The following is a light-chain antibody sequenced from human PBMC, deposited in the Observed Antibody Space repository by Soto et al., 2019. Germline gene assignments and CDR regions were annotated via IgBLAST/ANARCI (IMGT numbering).Light chain of an antibody. CDR3: QQHHDWPLT. CDR2: DAS. CDR1: QSLNTR. J-gene: IGKJ3*01. V-gene: IGKV3D-15*01. Sequence: EIVMTQSPATLSVSPGERATLSCRASQSLNTRLAWYQQTPGQAPRLLIYDASTRAAGIPARFSGSGSGTEFTLTIYSLQSEDFAIYYCQQHHDWPLTFGPGTKVDLK.